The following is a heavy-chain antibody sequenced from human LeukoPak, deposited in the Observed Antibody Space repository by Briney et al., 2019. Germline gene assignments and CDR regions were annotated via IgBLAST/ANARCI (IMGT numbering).Heavy chain of an antibody. D-gene: IGHD3-10*01. V-gene: IGHV4-34*01. CDR1: GGSFSGYY. J-gene: IGHJ4*02. CDR2: INHSGST. CDR3: ARTSARGAQFDY. Sequence: PSETLSLTCAVYGGSFSGYYWSWIRQPPGKGLEWIGEINHSGSTNYNPSLKSRVTISVDTSKNQFPLKLSSVTAADTAVYYCARTSARGAQFDYWGQGTLVTVSS.